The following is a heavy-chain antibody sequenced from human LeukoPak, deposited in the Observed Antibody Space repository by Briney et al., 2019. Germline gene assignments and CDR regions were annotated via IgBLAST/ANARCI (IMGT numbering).Heavy chain of an antibody. Sequence: GGSLRLSCAVSGFTFSSYAMSWVRQAPGKGLEYVSAISSDGGTTYYVDSVKGRFTISRDNSKNTLYLQMGSLRVEDMAVYYCARGRAYSRDWFDFWGQGTLVTVSS. D-gene: IGHD5-18*01. J-gene: IGHJ5*01. CDR2: ISSDGGTT. CDR3: ARGRAYSRDWFDF. V-gene: IGHV3-64*02. CDR1: GFTFSSYA.